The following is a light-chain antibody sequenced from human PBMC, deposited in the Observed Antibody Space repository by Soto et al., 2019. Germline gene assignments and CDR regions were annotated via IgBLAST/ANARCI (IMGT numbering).Light chain of an antibody. Sequence: QSVLTQPPSVSGAPGQRVTISCTGSSSNIGAGYDVHWYQQLPGTDPKLLIYGNSNRPSGVPDRFSGSKSGTSASLAITGLQAEDEADYYCQAYDSSLSGLHVVFGGGTKVTVL. CDR1: SSNIGAGYD. CDR2: GNS. CDR3: QAYDSSLSGLHVV. V-gene: IGLV1-40*01. J-gene: IGLJ2*01.